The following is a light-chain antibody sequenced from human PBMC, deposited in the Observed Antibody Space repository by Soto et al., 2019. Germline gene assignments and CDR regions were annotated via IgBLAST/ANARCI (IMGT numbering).Light chain of an antibody. CDR2: DVS. Sequence: EIVLTQSPATLSLSPGERATLSCRASQSVSFYLGWYQQKPGQAPRLLVYDVSNRAPGVPARFSGSGSETDFTLTISSLGPEDFAIYHCQQYNNWPPCTFGQGTKLEIK. J-gene: IGKJ2*02. CDR1: QSVSFY. CDR3: QQYNNWPPCT. V-gene: IGKV3-11*01.